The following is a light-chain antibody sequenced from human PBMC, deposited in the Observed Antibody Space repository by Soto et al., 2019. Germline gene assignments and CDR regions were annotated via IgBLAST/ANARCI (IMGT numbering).Light chain of an antibody. V-gene: IGLV2-8*01. CDR2: EVS. Sequence: QSAMTQPPSASGSPGQSVTISCTGTSSDVGGYNYVSWYQQHPGKAPKLMIYEVSTRPSGVPDRFSGSKSGNTASLAVSGLQAEDVADYYFSSYPGSNIHVVFGGVTKLTVL. CDR3: SSYPGSNIHVV. J-gene: IGLJ2*01. CDR1: SSDVGGYNY.